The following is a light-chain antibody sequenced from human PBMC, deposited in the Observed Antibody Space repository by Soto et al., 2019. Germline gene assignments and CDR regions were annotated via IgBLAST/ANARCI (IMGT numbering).Light chain of an antibody. CDR1: QGISTW. CDR3: QQANSFPIS. CDR2: VAS. Sequence: DIQMTQSPSSVSASVGDRVTITCRASQGISTWLAWYQQKPGKAPKLLIYVASSLQSGVPSRFSGSGSGTEFILTICNLQPEDFSTYYCQQANSFPISFGQGTRLEIK. V-gene: IGKV1D-12*01. J-gene: IGKJ5*01.